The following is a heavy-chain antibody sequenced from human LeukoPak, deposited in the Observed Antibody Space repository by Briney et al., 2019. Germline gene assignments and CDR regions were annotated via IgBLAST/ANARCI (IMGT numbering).Heavy chain of an antibody. J-gene: IGHJ4*02. CDR2: ISSSDSTI. Sequence: GGSLRLSCAASGFTFSDYYMSWIRQAPGKGLEWVSYISSSDSTIYYADSVKGRFAISRDNAKSSLYLQMNSLRDEDTAVYYCARVWQDYSGVDYWGQGTLVTVSS. CDR3: ARVWQDYSGVDY. CDR1: GFTFSDYY. D-gene: IGHD2-21*01. V-gene: IGHV3-11*04.